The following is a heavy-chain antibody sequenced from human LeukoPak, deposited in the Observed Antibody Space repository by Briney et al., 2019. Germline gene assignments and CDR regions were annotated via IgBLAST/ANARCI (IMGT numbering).Heavy chain of an antibody. V-gene: IGHV4-59*12. J-gene: IGHJ4*02. D-gene: IGHD3-16*01. CDR1: GGSISPYY. CDR2: IYYSGST. Sequence: SQTLSLTCTVSGGSISPYYWTWIRQPPGKGLEWIGYIYYSGSTNYNPSLTSRVTMSVDTSKNQFSLKLSSVTAADTAVYYCARALGIMSGNWRFDYWGQGTLVTVSS. CDR3: ARALGIMSGNWRFDY.